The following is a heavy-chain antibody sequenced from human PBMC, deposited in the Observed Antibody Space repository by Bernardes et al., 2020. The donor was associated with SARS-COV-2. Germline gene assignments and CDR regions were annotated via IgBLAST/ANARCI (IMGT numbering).Heavy chain of an antibody. CDR1: GFSLSTRGVG. CDR3: AHRGNSFYSGSRFDP. Sequence: SGPTLVKPTQTLTLTCTFSGFSLSTRGVGVGWIRQAPGKALEWLAIIYWDDDERYSPSLKSRLTITKDTSKNQVLLTMTNMELVDTATYYCAHRGNSFYSGSRFDPWGQGILVTVSS. V-gene: IGHV2-5*02. J-gene: IGHJ5*02. D-gene: IGHD3-10*01. CDR2: IYWDDDE.